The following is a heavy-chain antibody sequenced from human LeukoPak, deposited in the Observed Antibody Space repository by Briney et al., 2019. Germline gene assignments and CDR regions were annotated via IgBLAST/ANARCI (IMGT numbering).Heavy chain of an antibody. J-gene: IGHJ4*02. Sequence: GGSLRLSCAASGFTFSDYYMSWIRQAPGKGVEWVSYISSSGSTMYYADSVKGRFTISRDNAKNSLYLQMNSLRAEDTAVYYCARDVEVGATSGADYWGQGTLVTVSS. V-gene: IGHV3-11*04. CDR3: ARDVEVGATSGADY. CDR1: GFTFSDYY. CDR2: ISSSGSTM. D-gene: IGHD1-26*01.